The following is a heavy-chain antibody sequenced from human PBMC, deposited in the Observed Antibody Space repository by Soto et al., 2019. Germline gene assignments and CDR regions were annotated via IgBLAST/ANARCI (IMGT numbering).Heavy chain of an antibody. Sequence: PGGSLRLPCSASGFTFGTYAMNWVRQAPGKGMEWVSYISGGSTTIEYADSVKGRFTISRDNDKNSLFLQMNSLRPEDTAVYFCARVSFCRNCPHYDGNAVWGLGTTVTVSS. CDR3: ARVSFCRNCPHYDGNAV. CDR2: ISGGSTTI. CDR1: GFTFGTYA. V-gene: IGHV3-48*04. J-gene: IGHJ6*02. D-gene: IGHD3-3*01.